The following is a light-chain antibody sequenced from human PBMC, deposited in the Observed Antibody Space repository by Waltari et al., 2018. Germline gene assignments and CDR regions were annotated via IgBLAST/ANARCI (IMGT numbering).Light chain of an antibody. CDR2: LNSDGSH. J-gene: IGLJ3*02. Sequence: QLVLTQSPSASASLGDSVKLPCTLSSGHRTYAIAWHQQQPEKGPRYLMRLNSDGSHNKGDGIPDRFSGSSSGAERHLIISSLQSEDEADYYCQTWTTGIQVFGGGTKLTVL. V-gene: IGLV4-69*01. CDR3: QTWTTGIQV. CDR1: SGHRTYA.